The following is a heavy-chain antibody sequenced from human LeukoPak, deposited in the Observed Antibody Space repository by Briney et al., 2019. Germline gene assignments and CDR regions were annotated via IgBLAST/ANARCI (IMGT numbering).Heavy chain of an antibody. V-gene: IGHV3-23*01. J-gene: IGHJ6*03. CDR3: AKVFAGTTGAQWYYYYYYYMDV. CDR1: GFTFSSYA. CDR2: ISGSGGST. D-gene: IGHD1-1*01. Sequence: GGSLRLSCAASGFTFSSYAMSWVRQAPGKGLEWVSAISGSGGSTYYADSVKGRFTISRDNSKNTLYLQMNSLRAEDTAVYYCAKVFAGTTGAQWYYYYYYYMDVWGKGTTVTVSS.